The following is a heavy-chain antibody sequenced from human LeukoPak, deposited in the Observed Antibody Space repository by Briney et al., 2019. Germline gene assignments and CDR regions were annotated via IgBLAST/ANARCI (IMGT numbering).Heavy chain of an antibody. J-gene: IGHJ4*02. D-gene: IGHD6-13*01. CDR3: ANLLAAAADY. V-gene: IGHV4-39*01. Sequence: PSETLSLTCTVSGGSISNSFYYWGWIRQPPGKGLEWIGSINYSGSTYYNPSLKSRVTISVDTSKNQFSLKLSSVTAADTAVYYCANLLAAAADYWGQGTLVTVSS. CDR1: GGSISNSFYY. CDR2: INYSGST.